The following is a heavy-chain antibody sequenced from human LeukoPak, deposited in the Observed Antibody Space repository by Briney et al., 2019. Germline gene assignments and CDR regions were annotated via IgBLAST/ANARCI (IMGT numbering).Heavy chain of an antibody. D-gene: IGHD5-12*01. V-gene: IGHV4-59*12. J-gene: IGHJ4*02. CDR2: IYYSGST. Sequence: PSETLSLTCTVSGGSISSYYWSWIRQPPGKGLEWIGYIYYSGSTNYNPSLKSRVTISVDTSKNQFSLKLSSVAAADTAVYYCARVYFSDYVYFDYWGQGTLVTVSS. CDR3: ARVYFSDYVYFDY. CDR1: GGSISSYY.